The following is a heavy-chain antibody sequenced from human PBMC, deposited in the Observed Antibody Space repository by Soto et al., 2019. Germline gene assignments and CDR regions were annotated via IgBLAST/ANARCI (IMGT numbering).Heavy chain of an antibody. V-gene: IGHV3-33*01. J-gene: IGHJ6*02. CDR1: GFTFSGHA. Sequence: QVQVVESGGGVVQPGRSLRLSCTASGFTFSGHAMHWVRQPPGKGLEWVAQIWYDGSNNNYADSVKGRFTISRDNSKNPPYVHMAILRVADTAVYYFASAGQSLAPYALDVWGQGTSVTVSS. CDR2: IWYDGSNN. D-gene: IGHD6-19*01. CDR3: ASAGQSLAPYALDV.